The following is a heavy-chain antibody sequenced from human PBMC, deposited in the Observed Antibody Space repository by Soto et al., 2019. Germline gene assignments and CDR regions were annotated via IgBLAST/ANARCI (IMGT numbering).Heavy chain of an antibody. CDR2: IYSGGST. Sequence: EVQLVESGGGLVQPGGSLRLSCAASGFTVSSNYMSWVRQAPGKGLEWVSVIYSGGSTYYADSVKGRFTISRDNSKNTLYLQMNGLRADDTAVYYCARDRIAVAGNPEYFQHWCQGTLFTVSS. CDR3: ARDRIAVAGNPEYFQH. D-gene: IGHD6-19*01. V-gene: IGHV3-66*01. J-gene: IGHJ1*01. CDR1: GFTVSSNY.